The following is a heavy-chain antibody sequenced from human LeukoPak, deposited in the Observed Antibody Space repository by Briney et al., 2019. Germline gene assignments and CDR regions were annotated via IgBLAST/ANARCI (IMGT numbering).Heavy chain of an antibody. CDR1: GFTFSSYS. D-gene: IGHD2-15*01. Sequence: GGSLRLSCAVSGFTFSSYSMNWVRQAPGKGLEWVSSISSSSSYIYYADSVKGRFTISRDNAKNSLYLQMNSLRAEDTAVYYCARKVVVAQDYWGQGTLVTVSS. J-gene: IGHJ4*02. CDR3: ARKVVVAQDY. V-gene: IGHV3-21*01. CDR2: ISSSSSYI.